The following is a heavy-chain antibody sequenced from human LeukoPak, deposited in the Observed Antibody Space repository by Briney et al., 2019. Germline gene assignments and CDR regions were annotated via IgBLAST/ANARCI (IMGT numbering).Heavy chain of an antibody. Sequence: PGGSLRPSCAPSEFIFSDYDMHSVRQAPGKGLEWVALIRYDGRSEYYSGHMQGRFTISRDDSRNNLFLNMNNLGPEDTAVYFCARTRLGTSTSFYFDLWGQGTLVTVSS. CDR2: IRYDGRSE. J-gene: IGHJ4*02. D-gene: IGHD1-26*01. CDR3: ARTRLGTSTSFYFDL. V-gene: IGHV3-30*02. CDR1: EFIFSDYD.